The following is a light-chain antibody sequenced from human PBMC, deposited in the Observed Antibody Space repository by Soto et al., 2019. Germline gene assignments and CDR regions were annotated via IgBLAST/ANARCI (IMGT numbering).Light chain of an antibody. J-gene: IGKJ1*01. CDR2: DAS. CDR3: QQYNSYSWT. Sequence: DIQMTQSPSTLSASEGDRVTITCRASQSISSWLAWYQQKPGKAPKLLIYDASSLESGVPSRFSGSGSGTEFTLTISSLQPDDFATYYCQQYNSYSWTFGQGTKVDFK. V-gene: IGKV1-5*01. CDR1: QSISSW.